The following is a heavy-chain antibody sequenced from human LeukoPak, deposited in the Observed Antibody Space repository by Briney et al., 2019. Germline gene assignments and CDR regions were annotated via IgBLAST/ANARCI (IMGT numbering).Heavy chain of an antibody. V-gene: IGHV3-74*01. J-gene: IGHJ4*02. CDR2: INSDGNST. D-gene: IGHD2-15*01. CDR3: AQLLLRGPTA. Sequence: GGSLRLSCAASGFTFSSCRMHWVRQAPGKGLVWVSRINSDGNSTNYADSVKGRFTISRDNAKNSLYLQMSSLRAEDTAAYYCAQLLLRGPTAWGQGTLVTVSS. CDR1: GFTFSSCR.